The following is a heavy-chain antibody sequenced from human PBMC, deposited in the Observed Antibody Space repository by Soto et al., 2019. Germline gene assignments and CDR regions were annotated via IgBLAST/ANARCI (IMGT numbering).Heavy chain of an antibody. D-gene: IGHD6-13*01. CDR2: IIPMFGTT. CDR3: ARTRIAAAYNHYYSYGMDS. J-gene: IGHJ6*02. CDR1: AGTFSSYA. Sequence: QVQLLQSGAEVKKPGSSVKVSCMTSAGTFSSYATSWVRQAPGQGLEWMGGIIPMFGTTNYSQNFQGRVTITADESTRSAYMELHSLRSEDTAVYYCARTRIAAAYNHYYSYGMDSWGLGTTVTVSS. V-gene: IGHV1-69*12.